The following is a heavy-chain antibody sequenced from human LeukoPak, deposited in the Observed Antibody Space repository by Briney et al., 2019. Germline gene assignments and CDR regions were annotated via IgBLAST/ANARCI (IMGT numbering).Heavy chain of an antibody. J-gene: IGHJ1*01. CDR3: AIADSGWYTYFQH. Sequence: GGSLRLSCAASRFTFSDYYMSWIRQAPGKGLEWVSYISSSGSTIYYADSVKGRFTISRDNAKNSLYLQMNSLRAEDTAVYYCAIADSGWYTYFQHWGQGTLVTVSS. CDR2: ISSSGSTI. V-gene: IGHV3-11*01. D-gene: IGHD6-19*01. CDR1: RFTFSDYY.